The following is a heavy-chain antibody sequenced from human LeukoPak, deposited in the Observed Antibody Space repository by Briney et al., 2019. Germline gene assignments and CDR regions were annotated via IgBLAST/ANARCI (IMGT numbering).Heavy chain of an antibody. D-gene: IGHD6-13*01. J-gene: IGHJ3*02. CDR1: GFTFSNFW. Sequence: GGSLRLSCTASGFTFSNFWMGWVRQAPGKGLEWVANIKQDETEKFYLGSVKGRFTISRDNAKNSLYLQMNSLRAEDTAVYYCARGGPIAAAGIGDAFDIWGQGTMVTVSS. CDR3: ARGGPIAAAGIGDAFDI. V-gene: IGHV3-7*01. CDR2: IKQDETEK.